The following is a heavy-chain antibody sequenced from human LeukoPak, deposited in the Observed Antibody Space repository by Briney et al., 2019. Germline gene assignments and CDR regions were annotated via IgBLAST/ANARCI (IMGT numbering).Heavy chain of an antibody. J-gene: IGHJ6*02. CDR3: AKDRGIAAADTSYYYGMDV. D-gene: IGHD6-13*01. Sequence: PGGSLRLSCAASGLTFSSYGMHWARQAPGKGLEWVAVISYDGSNKYYADSVKGRFTISRDNSKNTLYLQMNSLRAEDTAVYYCAKDRGIAAADTSYYYGMDVWGQGTTVTVSS. CDR1: GLTFSSYG. CDR2: ISYDGSNK. V-gene: IGHV3-30*18.